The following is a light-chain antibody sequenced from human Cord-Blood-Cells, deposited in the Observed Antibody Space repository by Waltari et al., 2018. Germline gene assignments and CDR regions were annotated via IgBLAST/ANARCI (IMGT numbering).Light chain of an antibody. Sequence: NFMLTQPHSVSESPGKTVTISCTRSSGSIARNFVQWYQQRPGSSPTTVISEDNKRPAGVPDRFSDPIDSTCNAGSPTRSGMKTEDEAAYYCQSYDSSNRVCGGGTKLTVL. CDR2: EDN. J-gene: IGLJ3*02. CDR1: SGSIARNF. CDR3: QSYDSSNRV. V-gene: IGLV6-57*01.